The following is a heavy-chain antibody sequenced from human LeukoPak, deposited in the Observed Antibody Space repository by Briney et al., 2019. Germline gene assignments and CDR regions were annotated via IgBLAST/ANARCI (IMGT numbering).Heavy chain of an antibody. Sequence: GGSLRHSCAPPGYTFCRYAMCWVRQAPRKGRQWVSAVSVSGGSTYYADTVKGRFTISRDNSKNPLHLQMNSLRAVDTAVYYCAKGLLEVSWTHYGMDVWGQGTTVTVSS. D-gene: IGHD6-13*01. J-gene: IGHJ6*02. CDR1: GYTFCRYA. CDR3: AKGLLEVSWTHYGMDV. CDR2: VSVSGGST. V-gene: IGHV3-23*01.